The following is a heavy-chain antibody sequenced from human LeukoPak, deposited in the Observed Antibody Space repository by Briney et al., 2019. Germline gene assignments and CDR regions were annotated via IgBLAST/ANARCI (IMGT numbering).Heavy chain of an antibody. J-gene: IGHJ4*02. CDR2: IYYSGSN. CDR1: GGSISSYY. Sequence: SETLSLTCTVSGGSISSYYWSWLRQPPGKGLEWIGYIYYSGSNNYNPSLKSRVTISVDTSKNQFSLKLSSVTAADTAVYYCARDRYGGFDYWGQGTLVTVSS. D-gene: IGHD1-26*01. V-gene: IGHV4-59*01. CDR3: ARDRYGGFDY.